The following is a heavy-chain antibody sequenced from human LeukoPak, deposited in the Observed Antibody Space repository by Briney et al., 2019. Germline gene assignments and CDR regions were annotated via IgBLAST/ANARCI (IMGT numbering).Heavy chain of an antibody. J-gene: IGHJ5*02. Sequence: ASVKVSCKASAYTYTGYYMHWVRQAPGQGLEWMGWLNPNSGGTNYAQKFQGRVTMTRDTSISTAYMELSRLRSDDTAVYYCARVNDTSSYLWWFDPWGQGTLVTVSS. CDR3: ARVNDTSSYLWWFDP. CDR2: LNPNSGGT. D-gene: IGHD2-2*01. V-gene: IGHV1-2*02. CDR1: AYTYTGYY.